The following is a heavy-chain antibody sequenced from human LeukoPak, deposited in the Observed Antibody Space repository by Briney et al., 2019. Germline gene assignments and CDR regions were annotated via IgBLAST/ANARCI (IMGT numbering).Heavy chain of an antibody. D-gene: IGHD6-13*01. CDR3: AKVDSGDYSSSPVPYYNYYMNV. CDR2: ISSSSSLI. J-gene: IGHJ6*03. CDR1: GFTFSYYS. V-gene: IGHV3-21*01. Sequence: GGSLRLSCAASGFTFSYYSMNWVRQAPGRGLEWVSCISSSSSLIFYSDSVRGRFTISRDNAKNLLYLHMNSLRVEDTAVYYCAKVDSGDYSSSPVPYYNYYMNVWGKGTTVTVSS.